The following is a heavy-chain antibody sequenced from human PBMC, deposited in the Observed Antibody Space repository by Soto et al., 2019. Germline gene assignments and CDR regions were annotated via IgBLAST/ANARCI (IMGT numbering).Heavy chain of an antibody. V-gene: IGHV4-39*01. Sequence: SETLSLTCTVSGGSISSSSYYWGWIRQSPGKGLEWIGSFYYSGSTYYSPSLKSRVTISGDTSKKQISLRLSSVTATDTAVYYCARISVAPRYMDVWGKGATVTVSS. CDR3: ARISVAPRYMDV. CDR1: GGSISSSSYY. J-gene: IGHJ6*03. D-gene: IGHD5-12*01. CDR2: FYYSGST.